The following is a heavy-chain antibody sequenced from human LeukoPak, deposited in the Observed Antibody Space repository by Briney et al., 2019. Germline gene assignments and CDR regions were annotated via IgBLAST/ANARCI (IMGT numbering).Heavy chain of an antibody. CDR3: TAQLERQGPYYYYYMDV. J-gene: IGHJ6*03. CDR2: IKSKTDGGTT. D-gene: IGHD1-1*01. CDR1: GFTFSNAW. V-gene: IGHV3-15*01. Sequence: GGSLRLSCAASGFTFSNAWMSWVRQAPGKGLEWVGRIKSKTDGGTTDYAAPVKGRFTISRDDSKNTLYLQMNSLKTEDTAVYYCTAQLERQGPYYYYYMDVWGIGTTVTVSS.